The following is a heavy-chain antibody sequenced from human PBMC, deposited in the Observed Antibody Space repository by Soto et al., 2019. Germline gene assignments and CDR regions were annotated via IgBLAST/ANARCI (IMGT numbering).Heavy chain of an antibody. D-gene: IGHD1-26*01. Sequence: EVQLVESGGGLVKPGGSLRLSCAASGFTFSSYSMNWVRQSPGKGLEWVSSISSSSSYIYYAYSVKGRFTISGDNAKNSVYLQMNSLRSEDTAVYYCARFAVGANQGRNAFDIWGQGKMVTVSS. V-gene: IGHV3-21*01. J-gene: IGHJ3*02. CDR1: GFTFSSYS. CDR3: ARFAVGANQGRNAFDI. CDR2: ISSSSSYI.